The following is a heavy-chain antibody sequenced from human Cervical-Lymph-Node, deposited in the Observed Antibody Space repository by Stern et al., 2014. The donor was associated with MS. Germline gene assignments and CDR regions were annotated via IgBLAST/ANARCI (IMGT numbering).Heavy chain of an antibody. V-gene: IGHV5-51*01. D-gene: IGHD1-26*01. CDR2: VYPGASYT. CDR1: GYSFTTHW. Sequence: EVQLVESGAVVKKPGESLKISCKGSGYSFTTHWIAWVRQTPGKGLEWVGNVYPGASYTTYSPSFQGQVTISADKSINTACLHWSSLKASDTAMYYCARHPYSGDFSYGGGFDYWGQGTLVTVSS. J-gene: IGHJ4*02. CDR3: ARHPYSGDFSYGGGFDY.